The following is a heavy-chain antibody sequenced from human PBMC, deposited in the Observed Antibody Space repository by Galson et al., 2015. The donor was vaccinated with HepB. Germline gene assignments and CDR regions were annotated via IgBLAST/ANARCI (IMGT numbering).Heavy chain of an antibody. J-gene: IGHJ4*02. D-gene: IGHD6-13*01. CDR3: ARLYSSNWYPDLPDY. Sequence: SLRLSCAASGFSFRTFGMHWVRQAPGKGLEWVAVIWYDGSNKYYADSVKGRFTISRDNSKNTLYLQMNSLRAEDTALYYCARLYSSNWYPDLPDYWGQGTLVTVSS. V-gene: IGHV3-33*01. CDR2: IWYDGSNK. CDR1: GFSFRTFG.